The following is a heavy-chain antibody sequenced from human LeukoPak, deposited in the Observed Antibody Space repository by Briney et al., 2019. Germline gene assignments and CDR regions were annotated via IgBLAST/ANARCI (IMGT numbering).Heavy chain of an antibody. V-gene: IGHV1-8*01. J-gene: IGHJ4*02. CDR1: GYTFTSYD. CDR2: MNPNSGNT. Sequence: GASVKVSCKASGYTFTSYDINWVRQATGQGLEWMGWMNPNSGNTGYALKFQGRVTMTRNTSISTAYMELSSLRSEDTAVYYCARAHLGYSSSWYGGADYYFDYWGQGTLVTVSS. D-gene: IGHD6-13*01. CDR3: ARAHLGYSSSWYGGADYYFDY.